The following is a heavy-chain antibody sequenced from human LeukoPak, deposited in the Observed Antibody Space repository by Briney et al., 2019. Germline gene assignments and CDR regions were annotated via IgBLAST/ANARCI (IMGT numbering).Heavy chain of an antibody. Sequence: SETLSLTCTVSGGSIGSYYWSWIRQPPGKGLEWIGYIYYSGSTNYNPSLKSRVTISVDTSKNQFSLKLSSVTAADTAVYYCARDRYSSSWGAVFGWFDPWGQGTLVTVSS. CDR2: IYYSGST. J-gene: IGHJ5*02. CDR1: GGSIGSYY. V-gene: IGHV4-59*01. D-gene: IGHD6-13*01. CDR3: ARDRYSSSWGAVFGWFDP.